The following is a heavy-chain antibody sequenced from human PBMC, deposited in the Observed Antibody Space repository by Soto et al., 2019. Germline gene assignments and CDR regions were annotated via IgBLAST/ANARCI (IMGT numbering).Heavy chain of an antibody. CDR1: GYSFTSYW. J-gene: IGHJ6*02. CDR2: IYPGDSDT. CDR3: ARHKGLAPYYYYGMDV. Sequence: GESLKISCKGSGYSFTSYWIGWVRQMPGKGLEWMGIIYPGDSDTRYSPSFQGQVTISADKSISTAYLQWSSLKASDTAMYYCARHKGLAPYYYYGMDVWGQGTTVTVYS. V-gene: IGHV5-51*01.